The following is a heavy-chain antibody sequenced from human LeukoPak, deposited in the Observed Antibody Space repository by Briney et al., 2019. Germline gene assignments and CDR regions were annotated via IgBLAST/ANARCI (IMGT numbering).Heavy chain of an antibody. CDR3: AKSFRSTSLDY. Sequence: GGSLRLSCSASGFTFSSYGMTWVRQAPGKGLEWVSAISGSGDSTYYADSVKGRFTISRDNSRNTLYLQMNSLRAGDTAVYYCAKSFRSTSLDYWGQGTLVTVSS. V-gene: IGHV3-23*01. CDR1: GFTFSSYG. J-gene: IGHJ4*02. D-gene: IGHD2-2*01. CDR2: ISGSGDST.